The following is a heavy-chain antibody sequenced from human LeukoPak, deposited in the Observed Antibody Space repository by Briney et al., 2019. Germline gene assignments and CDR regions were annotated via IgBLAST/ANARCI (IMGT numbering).Heavy chain of an antibody. V-gene: IGHV3-30*18. CDR1: GFTFSSYG. D-gene: IGHD6-13*01. J-gene: IGHJ4*02. Sequence: PGGSLRLSCAASGFTFSSYGIHWVRQAPGKGLEWVAVISYDGSNKYYADSVKGRFTISRDNSKNKAYLQMSSLRVEDTAVYYCVKGAATGMAGVDYWGQGTLVTVSS. CDR2: ISYDGSNK. CDR3: VKGAATGMAGVDY.